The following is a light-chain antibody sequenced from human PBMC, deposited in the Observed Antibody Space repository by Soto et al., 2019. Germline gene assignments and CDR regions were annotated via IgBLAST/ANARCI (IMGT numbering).Light chain of an antibody. Sequence: QSVLTQPASVSGSPGQSITISCTGTSSDVGRYNLVSWYQQHPGKAPQLMIFEVTKRPSGVSTRFSGSKSDNTASLTISGLLAADEADYYCCSYAGSSTFVVFGGGTKVTVL. J-gene: IGLJ2*01. CDR1: SSDVGRYNL. CDR3: CSYAGSSTFVV. V-gene: IGLV2-23*02. CDR2: EVT.